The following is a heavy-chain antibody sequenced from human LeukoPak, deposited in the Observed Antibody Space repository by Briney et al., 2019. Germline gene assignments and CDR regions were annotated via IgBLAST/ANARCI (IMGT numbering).Heavy chain of an antibody. Sequence: SVKVSCKASGGTFSSYAISWVRQAPGQGLEWMGGIIPIFGTANYAQKFQGRVTITTDESTSTAYMELSSLRSEDTAVYYCAIPGDYYGSGSYYNNNDYWGQGTLVTVSS. CDR3: AIPGDYYGSGSYYNNNDY. D-gene: IGHD3-10*01. J-gene: IGHJ4*02. CDR2: IIPIFGTA. V-gene: IGHV1-69*05. CDR1: GGTFSSYA.